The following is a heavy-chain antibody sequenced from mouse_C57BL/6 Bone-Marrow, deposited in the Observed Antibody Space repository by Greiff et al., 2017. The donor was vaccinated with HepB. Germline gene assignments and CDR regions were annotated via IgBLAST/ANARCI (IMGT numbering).Heavy chain of an antibody. D-gene: IGHD1-1*01. CDR3: AGDPHYYGGSYWYFDV. Sequence: EVQGVESGGGLVKPGGSLKLSCAASGFTFSSYAMSWVRQTPEKRLEWVATISDGGSYTYYPDNVKGRFTISRDNAKNNLYLQMSHLKSEDTAMYHCAGDPHYYGGSYWYFDVWGTGTAVTVSS. CDR2: ISDGGSYT. CDR1: GFTFSSYA. J-gene: IGHJ1*03. V-gene: IGHV5-4*01.